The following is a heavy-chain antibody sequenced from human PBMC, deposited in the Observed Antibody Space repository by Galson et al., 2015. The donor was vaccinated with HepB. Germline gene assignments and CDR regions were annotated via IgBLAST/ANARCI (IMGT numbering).Heavy chain of an antibody. Sequence: SLRLSCAASGFTFSSYAMHWVRQAPGKGLEWVAVISYDGSNKYYADSVKGRFTISRDNSKNTLYLQMNSLRAEDTAVYYCARSPRPSIAVACPFDYWCQGTLVTVSS. CDR3: ARSPRPSIAVACPFDY. J-gene: IGHJ4*02. CDR1: GFTFSSYA. D-gene: IGHD6-19*01. V-gene: IGHV3-30-3*01. CDR2: ISYDGSNK.